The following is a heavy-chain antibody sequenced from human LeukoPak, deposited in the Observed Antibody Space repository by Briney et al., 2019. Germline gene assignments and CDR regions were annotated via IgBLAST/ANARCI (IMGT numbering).Heavy chain of an antibody. Sequence: GASVKVSCKASGYTFTSYGISWVRQAPGQGLEWMGWISAYNGNTNYAQKLQGRVTMTTDTSTSTAYMELRSLRSDDTAVYYCARLGPYPYYYYGMDVWGQGTTVTVSS. D-gene: IGHD3-16*01. V-gene: IGHV1-18*01. CDR1: GYTFTSYG. CDR2: ISAYNGNT. CDR3: ARLGPYPYYYYGMDV. J-gene: IGHJ6*02.